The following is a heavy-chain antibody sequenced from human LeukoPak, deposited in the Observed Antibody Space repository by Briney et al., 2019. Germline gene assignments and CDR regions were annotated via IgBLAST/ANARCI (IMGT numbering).Heavy chain of an antibody. Sequence: ASVKVSCKASGYTFTGYYMHWVRQAPGQGLEWMGWINPNSGGTNYAQKFQGRATMTRDTSISTAYMELSRLRSDDTAVYYCARRRRGYYYYYMDVWGKGTTVTVSS. J-gene: IGHJ6*03. CDR1: GYTFTGYY. CDR3: ARRRRGYYYYYMDV. V-gene: IGHV1-2*02. D-gene: IGHD3-10*01. CDR2: INPNSGGT.